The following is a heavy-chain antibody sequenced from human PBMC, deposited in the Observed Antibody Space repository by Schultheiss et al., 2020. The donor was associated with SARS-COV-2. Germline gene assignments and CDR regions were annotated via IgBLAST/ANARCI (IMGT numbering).Heavy chain of an antibody. CDR1: GYSFTSYW. Sequence: GESLKISCKGSGYSFTSYWISWVRQMPGKGLEWMGRIDPSDSYTNYSPSFQGHVTISADKSISTAYLQWSSLKASDTAMYYCARRVNCGGDCHTLDYWGQGTLVTVSS. CDR2: IDPSDSYT. V-gene: IGHV5-10-1*01. CDR3: ARRVNCGGDCHTLDY. J-gene: IGHJ4*02. D-gene: IGHD2-21*02.